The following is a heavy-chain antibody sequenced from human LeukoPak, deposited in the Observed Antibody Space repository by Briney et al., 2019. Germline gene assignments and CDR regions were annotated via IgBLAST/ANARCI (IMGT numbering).Heavy chain of an antibody. Sequence: PSETLSLTCTVSGGSISSNNCYWGWIRQPPGKGLEWIGSIYYSGRAYYTPSLKSRVTISVDTSKNHFSLKLSSVIVADTAVYYCARDGSSGFDPWGQGTLVTVSS. CDR3: ARDGSSGFDP. J-gene: IGHJ5*02. CDR1: GGSISSNNCY. V-gene: IGHV4-39*07. CDR2: IYYSGRA. D-gene: IGHD2-2*03.